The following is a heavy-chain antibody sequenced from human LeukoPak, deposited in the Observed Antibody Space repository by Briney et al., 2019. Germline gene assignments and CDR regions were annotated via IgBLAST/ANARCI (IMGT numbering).Heavy chain of an antibody. Sequence: GASVKVSCKASGGTFSSYAISWVRQAPGQGLEWMGRIIPILGIANYAQKFQGRVTITADKSTSTAYMELSSLRSEDTAVYYCARLPDSGSYRSVDYWGQGTLVTVSS. V-gene: IGHV1-69*04. J-gene: IGHJ4*02. D-gene: IGHD1-26*01. CDR1: GGTFSSYA. CDR3: ARLPDSGSYRSVDY. CDR2: IIPILGIA.